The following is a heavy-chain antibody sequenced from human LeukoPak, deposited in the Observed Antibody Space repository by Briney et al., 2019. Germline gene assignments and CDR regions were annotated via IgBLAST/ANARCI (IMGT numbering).Heavy chain of an antibody. CDR1: GGSISSSSYY. CDR2: IYYSGST. D-gene: IGHD6-19*01. Sequence: SETLSLTCTVSGGSISSSSYYWGWIRQPPGKGLEWIGSIYYSGSTYYNPSLKSRVTISVDTSKNQFSLKLSSVTAADTAVYYCARQYSSGGDYWGQGTLATVSS. J-gene: IGHJ4*02. V-gene: IGHV4-39*07. CDR3: ARQYSSGGDY.